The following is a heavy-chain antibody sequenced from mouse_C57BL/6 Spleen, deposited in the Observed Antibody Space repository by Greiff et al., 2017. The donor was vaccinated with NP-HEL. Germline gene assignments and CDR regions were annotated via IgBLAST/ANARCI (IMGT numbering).Heavy chain of an antibody. D-gene: IGHD2-1*01. V-gene: IGHV5-6*01. Sequence: EVMLVESGGDLVKPGGSLKLSCAASGFTFSSYGMSWVRQTPDKRLEWVATISSGGSYTYYPDSVKGRFTISRDNAKNTLYLQMSSLKSEDTAMYYCARKGNYVGSAMDYWGQGTSVTVSS. CDR2: ISSGGSYT. CDR1: GFTFSSYG. J-gene: IGHJ4*01. CDR3: ARKGNYVGSAMDY.